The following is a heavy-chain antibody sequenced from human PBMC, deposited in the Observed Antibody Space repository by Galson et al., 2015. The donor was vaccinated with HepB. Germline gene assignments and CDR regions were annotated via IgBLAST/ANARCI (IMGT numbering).Heavy chain of an antibody. J-gene: IGHJ5*02. V-gene: IGHV1-18*01. Sequence: QSGAEVKKPGASVKVSCKASGYTFTSYGISWVRQAPGQGLEWMGWISASNGNTNYAQKLQGRVTMTTDTSTSTAYMELRSLRSDDTAVYYCARPTYYDFWSGPSPLFDPWGQGTLVTVSS. CDR3: ARPTYYDFWSGPSPLFDP. D-gene: IGHD3-3*01. CDR2: ISASNGNT. CDR1: GYTFTSYG.